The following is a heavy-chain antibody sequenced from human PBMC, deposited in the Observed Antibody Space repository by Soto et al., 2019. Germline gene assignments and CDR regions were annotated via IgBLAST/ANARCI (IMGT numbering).Heavy chain of an antibody. CDR3: ARNPYDSGWHFDY. D-gene: IGHD6-25*01. CDR1: GGSISSSDYY. Sequence: QLQLQESGPGLVKPSETLSLTCTVSGGSISSSDYYWAWIRQPPGKGLEWIGTIYYRGSTYYNPSLRSRVTMPLDTSKNQFSLKLTSVTAADTAVYFCARNPYDSGWHFDYWGQGTQVTVSS. V-gene: IGHV4-39*01. CDR2: IYYRGST. J-gene: IGHJ4*02.